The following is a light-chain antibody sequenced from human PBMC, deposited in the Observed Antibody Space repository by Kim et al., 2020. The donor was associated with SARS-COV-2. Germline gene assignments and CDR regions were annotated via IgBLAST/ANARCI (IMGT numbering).Light chain of an antibody. CDR1: RSDMINFNS. CDR2: AIN. V-gene: IGLV2-14*03. Sequence: QSITISCTKTRSDMINFNSVSWYQLHPGNAPKLIIYAINYRPSGVSNRFSGSKSDNTASLTISGLQADDEADYYCASYASDNTPVLFGGGTQLTVL. J-gene: IGLJ2*01. CDR3: ASYASDNTPVL.